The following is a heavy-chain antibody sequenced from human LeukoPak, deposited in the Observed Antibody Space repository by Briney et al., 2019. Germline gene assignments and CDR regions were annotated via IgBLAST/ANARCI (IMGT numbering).Heavy chain of an antibody. D-gene: IGHD3-10*01. CDR1: GFTFDKYS. V-gene: IGHV3-48*01. CDR3: ARDYYRSGSYAVDF. Sequence: GESLKISCAASGFTFDKYSMNWVRQAPGKGLEWVSHISSASITIYYADSVKGRFTISRDNAKSSLYLHMTSLRAEDTALYYCARDYYRSGSYAVDFWGQGTLVTVSS. CDR2: ISSASITI. J-gene: IGHJ4*02.